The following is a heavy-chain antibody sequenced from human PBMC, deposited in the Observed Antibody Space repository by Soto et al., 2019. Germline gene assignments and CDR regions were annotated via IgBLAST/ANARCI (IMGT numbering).Heavy chain of an antibody. CDR3: ARDYDSSGYPRYYFDY. Sequence: QVQLVESGGGVVQPGRSLRLSCAASGFTFSSYGMHWVRQAPGTGLEWVAVIWYDGSNKYYADSVKGRFTISRDNSNNTLYLQMNSLRAEDTAVYYCARDYDSSGYPRYYFDYWGQGTLVTVYS. CDR1: GFTFSSYG. V-gene: IGHV3-33*01. J-gene: IGHJ4*02. D-gene: IGHD3-22*01. CDR2: IWYDGSNK.